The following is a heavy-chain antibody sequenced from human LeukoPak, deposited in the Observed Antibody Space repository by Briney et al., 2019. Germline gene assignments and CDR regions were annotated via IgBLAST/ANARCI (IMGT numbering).Heavy chain of an antibody. J-gene: IGHJ4*02. V-gene: IGHV1-2*06. CDR1: GYTFTGYH. CDR2: INPYSGDK. CDR3: ARDQGSLTRSWYTGY. Sequence: GASVKVSCKASGYTFTGYHIHWVRQAPGQGLEWMGRINPYSGDKNFAQKFQDRVTMTRDTSITTAYMDLSSLTPDDTAVYFCARDQGSLTRSWYTGYWGQGTQATVSS. D-gene: IGHD6-13*01.